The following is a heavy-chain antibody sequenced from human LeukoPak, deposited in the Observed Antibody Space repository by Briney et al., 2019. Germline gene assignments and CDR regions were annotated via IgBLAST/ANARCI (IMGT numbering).Heavy chain of an antibody. D-gene: IGHD5/OR15-5a*01. J-gene: IGHJ4*02. Sequence: ASETLSLTCTVSGGSISSSSYYWGWIRQPPGKGLEWIGSIYYSGSTYYNPSLKSRVTISVDTSKNQFSLKLSSVTAADTAVYYCARSTITNGNYFDYWGQGTLVTVSS. CDR3: ARSTITNGNYFDY. CDR2: IYYSGST. CDR1: GGSISSSSYY. V-gene: IGHV4-39*01.